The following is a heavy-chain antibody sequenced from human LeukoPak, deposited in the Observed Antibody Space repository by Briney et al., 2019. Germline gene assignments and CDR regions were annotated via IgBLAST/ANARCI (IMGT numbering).Heavy chain of an antibody. CDR1: GGSISSSSYY. D-gene: IGHD3-9*01. CDR2: IYYSGST. V-gene: IGHV4-39*07. J-gene: IGHJ3*02. CDR3: ATSRYFDWLWAFDI. Sequence: SETLSLTCTVSGGSISSSSYYWGWIRQPPGKGLEWIGSIYYSGSTYYNPSLKSRVTISVDTSKNQFSLKLSSVTAADKAVYYCATSRYFDWLWAFDIWGQGTMVTVSS.